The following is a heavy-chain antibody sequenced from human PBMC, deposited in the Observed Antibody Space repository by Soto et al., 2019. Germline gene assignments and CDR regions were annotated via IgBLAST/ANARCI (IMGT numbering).Heavy chain of an antibody. Sequence: QVQLVQSGAEVKKLGSSVKVSCRASGGTFSSYTISWVRQAPGQGLEWMGRIIPVLGKASYSQKFQGRVTITADKYTSIVYLEVNRLRSDDTAVYFCAILPEATVITPTGAFDYWGQGTLVTVSS. J-gene: IGHJ4*02. CDR2: IIPVLGKA. CDR3: AILPEATVITPTGAFDY. CDR1: GGTFSSYT. V-gene: IGHV1-69*02. D-gene: IGHD1-20*01.